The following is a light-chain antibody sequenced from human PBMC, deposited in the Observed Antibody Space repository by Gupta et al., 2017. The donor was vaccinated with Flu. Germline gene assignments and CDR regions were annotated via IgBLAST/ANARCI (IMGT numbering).Light chain of an antibody. J-gene: IGLJ3*02. V-gene: IGLV2-8*01. Sequence: GTSSDVGGYNYVSWYQQHPGKAPKLMIYEVSKRPSGVPDRFSGSKSGNTASLTVSGLQAEDEADYYCSSYAGSRVFGGGTKLTVL. CDR2: EVS. CDR1: SSDVGGYNY. CDR3: SSYAGSRV.